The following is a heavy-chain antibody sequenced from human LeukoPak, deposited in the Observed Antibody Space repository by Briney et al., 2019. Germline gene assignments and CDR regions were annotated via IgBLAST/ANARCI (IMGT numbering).Heavy chain of an antibody. CDR1: GFTFSSYS. J-gene: IGHJ4*02. V-gene: IGHV3-48*01. CDR2: ISSSSSTI. CDR3: ARDPVVVVPAAIGSIAVAGHFDY. D-gene: IGHD2-2*02. Sequence: GGSLRLSCAASGFTFSSYSMNWVRQAPGKGLEWVSYISSSSSTIYYADPVKGRFTISRDNAKTSLYLQMNSLRAEDTAVYYCARDPVVVVPAAIGSIAVAGHFDYWGQGTLVTVSS.